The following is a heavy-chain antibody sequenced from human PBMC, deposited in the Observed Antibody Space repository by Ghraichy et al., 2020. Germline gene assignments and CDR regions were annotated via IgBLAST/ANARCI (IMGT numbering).Heavy chain of an antibody. J-gene: IGHJ4*02. V-gene: IGHV4-31*03. CDR3: AREGVATITDIDY. CDR1: GGSISSGGYY. Sequence: SETLSLTCTVSGGSISSGGYYWSWIRQHPGKGLEWIGYIYYSGSTYYNPSLKSRVTISVDTSKNQFSLKLSSVTAADTAVYYCAREGVATITDIDYWGQGTLVTVSS. D-gene: IGHD5-12*01. CDR2: IYYSGST.